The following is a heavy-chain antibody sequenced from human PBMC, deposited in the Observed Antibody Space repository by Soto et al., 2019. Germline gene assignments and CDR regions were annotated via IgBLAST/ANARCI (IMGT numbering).Heavy chain of an antibody. J-gene: IGHJ2*01. CDR3: ARVRPVAATVWYFDL. CDR1: GYTFTSSD. CDR2: MNPNSGNT. Sequence: ASVKVSCKASGYTFTSSDINWVRQATGQGLEWMGWMNPNSGNTGYAQKFQGRVTMTRNTSISTAYMELSSLRSDDTAVDYCARVRPVAATVWYFDLWGRSTLVTVSS. D-gene: IGHD6-19*01. V-gene: IGHV1-8*01.